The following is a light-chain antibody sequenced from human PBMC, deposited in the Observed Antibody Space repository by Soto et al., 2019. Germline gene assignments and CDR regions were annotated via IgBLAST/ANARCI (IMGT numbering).Light chain of an antibody. J-gene: IGLJ1*01. Sequence: QSVLTQPVSVSGSPRQSITIFCTGTSSDVGGYNYVSWYQHHPGKAPKLMIFDVSNRPSGVSNRFSGSKSGNTASLTISGLQPEDEADYYCSSYTTSNTRQIVFGAGTKVTVL. CDR2: DVS. CDR1: SSDVGGYNY. V-gene: IGLV2-14*03. CDR3: SSYTTSNTRQIV.